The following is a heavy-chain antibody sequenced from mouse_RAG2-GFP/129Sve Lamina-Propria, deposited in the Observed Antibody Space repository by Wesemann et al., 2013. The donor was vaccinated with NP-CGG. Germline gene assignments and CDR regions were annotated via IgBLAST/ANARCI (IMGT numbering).Heavy chain of an antibody. V-gene: IGHV4-1*01. CDR2: INPDSSTI. Sequence: EVKLLQSGGGLVQPGGSLKLSCAASGIDFSRYWMSWVRRAPGKGLEWIGEINPDSSTINYAPSLKDKFIISRDNAKNTLYLQMSKVRSEDTALYYCARKVYGSSLYWYFDVWGTGTTVTVSS. D-gene: IGHD1-1*01. CDR3: ARKVYGSSLYWYFDV. J-gene: IGHJ1*03. CDR1: GIDFSRYW.